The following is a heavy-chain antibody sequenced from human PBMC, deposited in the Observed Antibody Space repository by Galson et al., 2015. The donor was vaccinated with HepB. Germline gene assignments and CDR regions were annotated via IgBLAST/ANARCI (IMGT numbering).Heavy chain of an antibody. CDR3: ARALPLGDYLAADAFDN. Sequence: SLRLSCAASGFTFSSYAMHWVRQAPGKGLEWVAVISYDGSNKYYADSVKGRFTISRENSKNTLYLQMNSLRAEDTAVYYCARALPLGDYLAADAFDNSGQGTMVTVSS. D-gene: IGHD4-17*01. V-gene: IGHV3-30-3*01. J-gene: IGHJ3*02. CDR1: GFTFSSYA. CDR2: ISYDGSNK.